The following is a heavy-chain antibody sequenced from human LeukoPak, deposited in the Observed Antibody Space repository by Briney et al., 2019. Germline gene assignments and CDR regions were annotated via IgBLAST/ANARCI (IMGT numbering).Heavy chain of an antibody. D-gene: IGHD6-13*01. CDR1: GYTFGDYG. CDR2: ISGSGGST. V-gene: IGHV3-23*01. J-gene: IGHJ4*02. Sequence: PGGSLRLSCAASGYTFGDYGMSWVRQVPGKGLEWVSTISGSGGSTYFADSVKGRFTISRDNSENTLYLQLNSLRAEDTAIYYCATRPGYSSNWYIGFDYWGQGTLVTVSS. CDR3: ATRPGYSSNWYIGFDY.